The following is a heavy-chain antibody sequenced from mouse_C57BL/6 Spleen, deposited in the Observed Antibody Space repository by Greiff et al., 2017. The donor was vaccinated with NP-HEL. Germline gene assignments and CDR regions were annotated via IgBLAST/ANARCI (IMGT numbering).Heavy chain of an antibody. Sequence: QVQLQQSGAELMKPGASVKLSCKATGYTFTGYWIEWVKLRPGHGLEWIGEILPGSGSTNYNEKFKGKATFTADTSSNTAYMQLSSLTTEDSAIYDGARGGDYYGSSGFAYWGQGTLVTVSA. CDR3: ARGGDYYGSSGFAY. V-gene: IGHV1-9*01. J-gene: IGHJ3*01. D-gene: IGHD1-1*01. CDR2: ILPGSGST. CDR1: GYTFTGYW.